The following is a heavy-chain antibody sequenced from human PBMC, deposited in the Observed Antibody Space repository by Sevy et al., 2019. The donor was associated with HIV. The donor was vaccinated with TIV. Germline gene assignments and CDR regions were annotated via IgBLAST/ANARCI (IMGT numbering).Heavy chain of an antibody. V-gene: IGHV4-38-2*02. J-gene: IGHJ6*02. CDR3: AREVVDYGDSNYYYYGMDV. CDR1: GYSISSGYY. Sequence: SETLSLTCAVSGYSISSGYYWGWIRQPPGKGLEWIGSIYHSGSTYYNPSLKSRVTISVDTSKNQFSLKLSSVTAADTAVYYCAREVVDYGDSNYYYYGMDVWGQGTTVTVSS. D-gene: IGHD4-17*01. CDR2: IYHSGST.